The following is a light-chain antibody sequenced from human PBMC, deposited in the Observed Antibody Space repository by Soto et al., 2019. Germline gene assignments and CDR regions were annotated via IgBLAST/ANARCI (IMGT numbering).Light chain of an antibody. CDR2: EVT. Sequence: QSVLTQPPSASGSPGQSVTISCTGTSSDVGAYNYVSWYQQHAGKAPKLVIYEVTKRPSGVPHRFSGSKSANTASLTVSGLQAEDEADYYCSSFASSNTWVFGGGTKVTVL. CDR3: SSFASSNTWV. V-gene: IGLV2-8*01. CDR1: SSDVGAYNY. J-gene: IGLJ3*02.